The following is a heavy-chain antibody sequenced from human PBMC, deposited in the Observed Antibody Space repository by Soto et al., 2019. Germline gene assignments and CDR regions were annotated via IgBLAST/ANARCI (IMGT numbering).Heavy chain of an antibody. J-gene: IGHJ4*02. V-gene: IGHV1-18*01. CDR1: GYNFTSYG. CDR2: ISTYNGNT. D-gene: IGHD5-18*01. Sequence: QVQLVQSGAEVKKPGASVKVSCKASGYNFTSYGISWVRQAPGQGLEWMGWISTYNGNTNSAQKLQGRVTMTTDTSTSIAYIELRSLRSDDTAVDYCASAYSYGMFGYWGQGTLVTFSS. CDR3: ASAYSYGMFGY.